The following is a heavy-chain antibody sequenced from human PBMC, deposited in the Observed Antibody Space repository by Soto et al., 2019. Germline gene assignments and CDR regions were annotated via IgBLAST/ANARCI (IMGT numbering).Heavy chain of an antibody. Sequence: KPSETLSLTCAVSGGSISSGGYSWSWIRQPPGKGLEWIGYIYHSGSTYYNPSLKSRVTISVDRSKNQFSLKLSSVTAADTAVYYCARVHTAMAYHYFDYWGQGTLVTVSS. CDR2: IYHSGST. J-gene: IGHJ4*02. D-gene: IGHD5-18*01. CDR1: GGSISSGGYS. CDR3: ARVHTAMAYHYFDY. V-gene: IGHV4-30-2*01.